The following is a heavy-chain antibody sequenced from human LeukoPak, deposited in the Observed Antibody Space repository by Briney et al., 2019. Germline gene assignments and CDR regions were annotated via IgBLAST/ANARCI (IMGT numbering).Heavy chain of an antibody. D-gene: IGHD5-18*01. CDR2: IRYDGSNK. V-gene: IGHV3-30*02. CDR1: GFTFDDYG. J-gene: IGHJ3*02. Sequence: GGSLRLSCAASGFTFDDYGMHWVRQAPGKGLEWVAFIRYDGSNKYYADSVKGRFTISRDNSKNTLYLQMNSLRAEDTAVYYCAKASIGYSSEYAFDIWGQGTMVTVSS. CDR3: AKASIGYSSEYAFDI.